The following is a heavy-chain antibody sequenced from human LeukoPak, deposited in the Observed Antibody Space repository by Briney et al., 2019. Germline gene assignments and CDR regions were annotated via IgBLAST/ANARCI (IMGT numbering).Heavy chain of an antibody. V-gene: IGHV3-23*01. CDR2: ISGSGGST. Sequence: GGSLRLSCAASGFTFSDYGMSWVRQAPGKGLEWVSAISGSGGSTFYADSVKGRFTISRDNSKNTLYLQMNSLRAEDTAVYYCAKDFYGSGDYYFDYWGQGTLVTVSS. D-gene: IGHD3-10*01. CDR1: GFTFSDYG. CDR3: AKDFYGSGDYYFDY. J-gene: IGHJ4*02.